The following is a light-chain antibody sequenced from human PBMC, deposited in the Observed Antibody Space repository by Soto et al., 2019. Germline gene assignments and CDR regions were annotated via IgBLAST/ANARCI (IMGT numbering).Light chain of an antibody. J-gene: IGKJ1*01. CDR1: QSISVW. Sequence: DIQMTQSPSTVSTSVGDRVTITCLASQSISVWLAWYQQKAGKAPNLLIYKASRLESGVPSRFSGSGSETEFTLTISGLQPGDSATYYCQQYNSYSPTFGQGTKVDI. V-gene: IGKV1-5*03. CDR2: KAS. CDR3: QQYNSYSPT.